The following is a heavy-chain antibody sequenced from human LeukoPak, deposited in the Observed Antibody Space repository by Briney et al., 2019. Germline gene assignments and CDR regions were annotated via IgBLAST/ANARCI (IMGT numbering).Heavy chain of an antibody. V-gene: IGHV1-8*01. CDR3: AREGRKYAFDY. Sequence: ASVKVSCKASGYSFTSHDINWVRQATGQGLEWMGWMNPNSGNTGYAQKFQGRVTMTTDTSMKTAYIELSSLRSEDTAVYYCAREGRKYAFDYWGQGTLVTVSS. J-gene: IGHJ4*02. CDR1: GYSFTSHD. CDR2: MNPNSGNT.